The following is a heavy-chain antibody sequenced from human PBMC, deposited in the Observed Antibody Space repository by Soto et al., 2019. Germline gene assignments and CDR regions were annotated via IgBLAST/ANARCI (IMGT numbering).Heavy chain of an antibody. J-gene: IGHJ5*02. D-gene: IGHD3-10*01. CDR1: GGSISSAGYS. V-gene: IGHV4-39*01. CDR3: ARSGYGSGSYPVLS. CDR2: IYYSGNT. Sequence: PSETLSLTCTVSGGSISSAGYSWGWIRQPPGKGLEWIGSIYYSGNTYYNPSLMSRITISLDRSKNQFSLKLSSVTAADTAVYYCARSGYGSGSYPVLSWGQGTLVTVSS.